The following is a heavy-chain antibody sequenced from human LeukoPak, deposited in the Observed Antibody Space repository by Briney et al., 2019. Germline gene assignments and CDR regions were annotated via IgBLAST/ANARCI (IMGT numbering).Heavy chain of an antibody. V-gene: IGHV4-39*01. CDR2: IYYSGST. CDR3: ASTSVVVVAATYYYYYGVDV. Sequence: SETLSLTCTVSGGSISSSSYYWGWIRQPPGKGLEWIGSIYYSGSTYYNPSLKSRVTISVDTSKNQFSLKLSSVTAADTAVYYCASTSVVVVAATYYYYYGVDVWGQGTTVTVSS. D-gene: IGHD2-15*01. J-gene: IGHJ6*02. CDR1: GGSISSSSYY.